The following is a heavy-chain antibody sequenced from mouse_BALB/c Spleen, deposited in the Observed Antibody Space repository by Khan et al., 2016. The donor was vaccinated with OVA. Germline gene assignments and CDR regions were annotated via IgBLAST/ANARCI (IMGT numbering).Heavy chain of an antibody. CDR2: ISSGSSP. J-gene: IGHJ3*01. CDR3: GRDYWFAY. V-gene: IGHV5-6-5*01. CDR1: GFTFSNYA. Sequence: EVELVESGGGLVKPGGSLKLSCAASGFTFSNYAMSWVRQTPEKRLEWVASISSGSSPYYPDSAKGRLTTSSDNAWNILYLQMSSLRSEDTAMYYCGRDYWFAYWGQGTLVTVSA.